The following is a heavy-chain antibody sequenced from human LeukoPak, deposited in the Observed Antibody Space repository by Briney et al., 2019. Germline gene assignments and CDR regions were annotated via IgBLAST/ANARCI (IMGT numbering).Heavy chain of an antibody. Sequence: PGGSLRLSCAASGFTVSSNYMSWVRQAPGKGLEWVSVIYSGGSTYYADSVKGRFTISRDNSKNTLCLQMNSLRAEDTAVYYCARITIFGVVSNWGQGTLVTVSS. V-gene: IGHV3-53*01. J-gene: IGHJ4*02. CDR2: IYSGGST. D-gene: IGHD3-3*01. CDR3: ARITIFGVVSN. CDR1: GFTVSSNY.